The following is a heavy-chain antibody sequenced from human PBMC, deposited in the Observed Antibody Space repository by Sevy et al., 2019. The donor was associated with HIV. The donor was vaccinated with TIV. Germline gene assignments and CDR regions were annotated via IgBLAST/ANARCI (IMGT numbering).Heavy chain of an antibody. V-gene: IGHV1-18*01. CDR3: ARDRNNYDSSGYPKGMDV. CDR2: TSAYNGNT. J-gene: IGHJ6*02. CDR1: GYTFTRYG. Sequence: ASVKVSCEASGYTFTRYGITWVRQAPGQGLEWMGWTSAYNGNTNYAQKVQGRVTMTTDISTSTAYMELRSLRSDDTAMYYCARDRNNYDSSGYPKGMDVWGQGTTVTVSS. D-gene: IGHD3-22*01.